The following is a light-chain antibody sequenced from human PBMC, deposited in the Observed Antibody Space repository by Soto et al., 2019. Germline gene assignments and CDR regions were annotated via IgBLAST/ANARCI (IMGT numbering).Light chain of an antibody. CDR2: LGS. CDR3: MQPLQSPRT. Sequence: DIVMTQSPLSLPVTPGEPASISCRSSQSLLHSNGYNYLDWYLQKPGQSPQLLIYLGSDRASGVPDRFSGSGSGTDFTLKISRVEAEDVGVYYCMQPLQSPRTFGQGTRLEI. J-gene: IGKJ5*01. CDR1: QSLLHSNGYNY. V-gene: IGKV2-28*01.